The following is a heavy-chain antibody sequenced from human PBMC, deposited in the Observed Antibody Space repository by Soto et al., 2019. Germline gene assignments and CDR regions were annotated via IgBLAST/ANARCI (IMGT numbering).Heavy chain of an antibody. D-gene: IGHD3-22*01. CDR1: GFSLSTSGMC. Sequence: SGPTLVNPTQSLTLPCTFSGFSLSTSGMCXSWIRQPPGKALEWLALIDWDDDKYYSTSLKTRLTISKDTSKNQVVLTMTNMDPVDTATYYCARIWYYDSSGYPNYFDYWGQGTLVTVSS. V-gene: IGHV2-70*01. J-gene: IGHJ4*02. CDR3: ARIWYYDSSGYPNYFDY. CDR2: IDWDDDK.